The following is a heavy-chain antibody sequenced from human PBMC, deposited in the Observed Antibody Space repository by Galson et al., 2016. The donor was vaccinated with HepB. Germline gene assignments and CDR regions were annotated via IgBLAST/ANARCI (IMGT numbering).Heavy chain of an antibody. CDR3: ARDRGYRALDL. CDR2: IDDSGDHI. Sequence: SLRLSCAVSGLMYTHYAMNWVRQAPGKGQEWVSIIDDSGDHIYYAESVKGRFTISRDKATNTLYLQMNSLRAEDTALYYCARDRGYRALDLWGQGTTVTVSS. D-gene: IGHD3-10*01. J-gene: IGHJ3*01. CDR1: GLMYTHYA. V-gene: IGHV3-23*01.